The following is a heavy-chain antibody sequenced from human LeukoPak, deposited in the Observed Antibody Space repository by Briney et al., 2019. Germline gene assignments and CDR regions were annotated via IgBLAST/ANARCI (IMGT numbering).Heavy chain of an antibody. CDR1: GGSISSYY. Sequence: SETLSLTCTVSGGSISSYYWSWIRQPAGKGLEWIGRIYTSGSTNYDPSLKSRVTMSVDTSKNQFSLKLSSVTAADTAVYYCARDFFYGGNRYYFDDWGQGTLVTVSS. V-gene: IGHV4-4*07. CDR3: ARDFFYGGNRYYFDD. J-gene: IGHJ4*02. D-gene: IGHD4-23*01. CDR2: IYTSGST.